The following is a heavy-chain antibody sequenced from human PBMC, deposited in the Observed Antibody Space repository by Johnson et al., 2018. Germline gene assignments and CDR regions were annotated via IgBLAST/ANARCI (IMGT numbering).Heavy chain of an antibody. J-gene: IGHJ4*02. D-gene: IGHD3-10*01. Sequence: VQLLESGGGVVQPGRSLRLSCVASGFTFSSYGMHWVRQAPGKGLEWVAAISYDGSNKYYTDSVKGRFTISRDNSKNTLYLQMNSLRAEDRAGFYCAKNLGNECGGFFDYWRQGTLVTVSS. CDR3: AKNLGNECGGFFDY. V-gene: IGHV3-30*18. CDR1: GFTFSSYG. CDR2: ISYDGSNK.